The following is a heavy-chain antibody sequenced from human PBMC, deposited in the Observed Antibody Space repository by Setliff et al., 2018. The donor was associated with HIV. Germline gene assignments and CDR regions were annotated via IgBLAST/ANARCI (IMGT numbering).Heavy chain of an antibody. D-gene: IGHD3-3*01. CDR1: GFTVSSNY. J-gene: IGHJ5*02. CDR2: ISSSGSTI. CDR3: ASYYDFWGGYSFFDP. Sequence: LRLSCAASGFTVSSNYMSWIRQAPGKGLEWLSYISSSGSTIYYADSVKGRFTISRDNAKNSLYLQMTSLRAEDTAVYYCASYYDFWGGYSFFDPWGQGTLVTVSS. V-gene: IGHV3-11*04.